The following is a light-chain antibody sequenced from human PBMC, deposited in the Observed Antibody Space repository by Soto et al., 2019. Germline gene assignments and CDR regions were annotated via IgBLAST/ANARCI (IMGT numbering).Light chain of an antibody. CDR2: DAS. Sequence: DIQMTQSPSTLSASVGDRVTITCRASQGVSSSLAWYHQQPGKAPKLLIYDASSLERGVPSRFSGSGSGTDFTLTISSLQPEDFAIYYCQQTYTTPEITFGQGTRLEI. CDR3: QQTYTTPEIT. V-gene: IGKV1-39*01. CDR1: QGVSSS. J-gene: IGKJ5*01.